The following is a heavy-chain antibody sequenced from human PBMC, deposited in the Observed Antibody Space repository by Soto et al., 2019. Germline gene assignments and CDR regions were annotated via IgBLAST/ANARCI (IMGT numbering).Heavy chain of an antibody. CDR1: GGSFSGYY. Sequence: SETLSLTCAVYGGSFSGYYWSWIRQPPGKGLEWIGEINHSGSTNYNPSLKSRVTISVDTSKNQFSLKLSSVTAADTAVYYCARGVRVAARPSNFDYWGQGTLVTVSS. V-gene: IGHV4-34*01. D-gene: IGHD6-6*01. J-gene: IGHJ4*02. CDR3: ARGVRVAARPSNFDY. CDR2: INHSGST.